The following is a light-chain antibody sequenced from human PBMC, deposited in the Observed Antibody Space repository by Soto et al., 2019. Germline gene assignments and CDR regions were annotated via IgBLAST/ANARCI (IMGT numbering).Light chain of an antibody. CDR2: GAS. V-gene: IGKV3-15*01. Sequence: IVMTQSPATLSVSPGERATLSCRASQSVSSSLAWYQQKPGQGPRLLIYGASTRATGIPARFSGSGSGTEFPLPLSSLQSEDFAVYYCQQYKKWLRTPFGGGTKVQIK. CDR1: QSVSSS. J-gene: IGKJ4*01. CDR3: QQYKKWLRTP.